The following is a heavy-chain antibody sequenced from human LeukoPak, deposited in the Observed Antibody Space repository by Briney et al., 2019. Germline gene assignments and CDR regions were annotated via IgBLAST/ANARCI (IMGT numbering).Heavy chain of an antibody. V-gene: IGHV3-48*03. CDR1: GFTFSSYE. J-gene: IGHJ4*02. CDR3: EVRVDYYDSSGYSN. D-gene: IGHD3-22*01. Sequence: GGSLRLSCAASGFTFSSYEMNWVRQAPGKGLEWVSYISSSGSTIYYADSAKGRFTISRDNAKNSLYLQMNSLRAEDTAVYYCEVRVDYYDSSGYSNWGQGTLVTVSS. CDR2: ISSSGSTI.